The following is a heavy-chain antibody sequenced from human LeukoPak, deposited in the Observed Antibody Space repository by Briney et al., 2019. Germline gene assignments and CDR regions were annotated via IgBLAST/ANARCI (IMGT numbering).Heavy chain of an antibody. CDR3: ARTRYCSSTSCYADY. D-gene: IGHD2-2*01. J-gene: IGHJ4*02. Sequence: SETLSLTCTVSGGSISAYYWSWIRQPPGEGLEWIGYIYNSGSTKYNPSLKSRVIVSVDTSKNQFSLKLSSVTAADTAVYYCARTRYCSSTSCYADYWGQGTLVTVSS. V-gene: IGHV4-59*01. CDR1: GGSISAYY. CDR2: IYNSGST.